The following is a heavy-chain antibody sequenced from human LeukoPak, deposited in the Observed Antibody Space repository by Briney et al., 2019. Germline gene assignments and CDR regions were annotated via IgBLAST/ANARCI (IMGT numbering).Heavy chain of an antibody. Sequence: GGSLRLSCAASGFSVSSNYMSWVRQAPGKRLESVSVIYGGGSTHYADSVKGGFTISRDNSKNTLSLQMNSLRDEDTAVYYCVKSYSGWTGKSWGQGTQVTVSS. CDR3: VKSYSGWTGKS. D-gene: IGHD6-19*01. CDR1: GFSVSSNY. V-gene: IGHV3-66*01. CDR2: IYGGGST. J-gene: IGHJ5*02.